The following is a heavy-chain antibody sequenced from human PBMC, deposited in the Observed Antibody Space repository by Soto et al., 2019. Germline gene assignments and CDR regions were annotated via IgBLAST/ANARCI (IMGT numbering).Heavy chain of an antibody. CDR2: ISSSSSYI. Sequence: EVQLVESGGGLVKPGGSLRLSCAASGFTFSSYSMNWVRQAPGKGLEWVSSISSSSSYIYYADSVKGRFTISRDNAKNSLERQMNSLRAEDTAVYYCARGYSSSWYDYGMDVWGQGTTVTVSS. CDR1: GFTFSSYS. J-gene: IGHJ6*02. V-gene: IGHV3-21*01. D-gene: IGHD6-13*01. CDR3: ARGYSSSWYDYGMDV.